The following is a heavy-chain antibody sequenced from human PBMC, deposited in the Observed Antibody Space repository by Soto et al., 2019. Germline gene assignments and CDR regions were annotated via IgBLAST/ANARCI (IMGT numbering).Heavy chain of an antibody. V-gene: IGHV4-59*01. J-gene: IGHJ4*02. CDR1: GGSISNYY. Sequence: SETLSLTCTVSGGSISNYYWSWIRQPPGNKLEWIAYIYYNGITNYNPSLKSRVTISVDTSKNQFSLTLTSVTAADTAVYYCARGRRYYYDNTGPFYFEHWGQGTLVTVSS. CDR3: ARGRRYYYDNTGPFYFEH. CDR2: IYYNGIT. D-gene: IGHD3-22*01.